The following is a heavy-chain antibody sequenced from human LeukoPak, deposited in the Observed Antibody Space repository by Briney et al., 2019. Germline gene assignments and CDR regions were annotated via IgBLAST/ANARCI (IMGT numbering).Heavy chain of an antibody. V-gene: IGHV3-23*01. Sequence: GSLRLSCAASGFTFSSYAMSWVRQAPGKGLEWVSAISGSGGSTHYADSVKGRFTISRDNSKNTLYLQMNSLRAEDTSVYYCAKTFKVWSYGYYFDYWGQGTLVTVSS. J-gene: IGHJ4*02. D-gene: IGHD5-18*01. CDR3: AKTFKVWSYGYYFDY. CDR1: GFTFSSYA. CDR2: ISGSGGST.